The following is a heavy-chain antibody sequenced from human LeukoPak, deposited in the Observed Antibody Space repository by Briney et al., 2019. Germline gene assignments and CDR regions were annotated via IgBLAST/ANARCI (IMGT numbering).Heavy chain of an antibody. J-gene: IGHJ4*02. Sequence: GGSLRLSCAASGFTFSSYAMHWVRQAPGKGLEWVAVISYDGSNKYYADSVKGRFTISRDNSKNTLYLQMNSLRAEDTAVYYCAKDSYQLQDWGQGTLVTVSS. V-gene: IGHV3-30-3*01. CDR3: AKDSYQLQD. CDR1: GFTFSSYA. D-gene: IGHD2-2*01. CDR2: ISYDGSNK.